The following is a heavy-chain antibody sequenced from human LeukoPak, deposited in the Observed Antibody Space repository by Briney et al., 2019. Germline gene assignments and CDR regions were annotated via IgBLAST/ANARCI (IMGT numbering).Heavy chain of an antibody. D-gene: IGHD6-6*01. J-gene: IGHJ5*02. V-gene: IGHV4-61*02. CDR1: GGSISSGSYY. CDR3: AREGSSFQFDP. CDR2: IYTSGST. Sequence: SETLSLTCTVSGGSISSGSYYWSWIRQPAGKGLEWIGRIYTSGSTNYNPSLKSRVTISGDMSKNQFSLKLSSVTAADTAVYYCAREGSSFQFDPWGQGTLVTVSS.